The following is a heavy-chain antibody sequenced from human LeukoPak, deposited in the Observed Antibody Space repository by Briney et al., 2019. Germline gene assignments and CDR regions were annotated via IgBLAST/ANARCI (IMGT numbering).Heavy chain of an antibody. CDR3: ARGGGSSWYRGGGYYFDY. V-gene: IGHV4-34*01. Sequence: KTSETLSLTCAVYGGSFSGYYWSWIRQPPGKGLEWIGETNHSGSTNYNPSLKSRVTISVDTSKNQFSLKLSSVTAADTAVYYCARGGGSSWYRGGGYYFDYWGQGTLVTVSS. CDR1: GGSFSGYY. J-gene: IGHJ4*02. CDR2: TNHSGST. D-gene: IGHD6-13*01.